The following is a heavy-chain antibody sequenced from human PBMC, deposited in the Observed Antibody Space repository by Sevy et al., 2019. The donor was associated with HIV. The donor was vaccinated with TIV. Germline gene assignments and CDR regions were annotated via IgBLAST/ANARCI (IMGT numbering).Heavy chain of an antibody. J-gene: IGHJ4*02. Sequence: GGSLRLSCAASGFTFNDYDMSWVRQAPGKGLKWVSAINWNGAGTSYADSVKGRFTVSRDNAKNSLYLQMNTLRFEDTAFYYCAREKFCGGDCYYFDYWGQGILVTVSS. CDR3: AREKFCGGDCYYFDY. CDR1: GFTFNDYD. CDR2: INWNGAGT. D-gene: IGHD2-21*02. V-gene: IGHV3-20*04.